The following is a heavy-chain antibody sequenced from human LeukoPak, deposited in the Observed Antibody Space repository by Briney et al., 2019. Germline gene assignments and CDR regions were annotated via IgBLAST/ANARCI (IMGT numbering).Heavy chain of an antibody. CDR1: GFMFCSYW. Sequence: GGSLRLSCAASGFMFCSYWMNWVRQAPGKGLEWVSSISSSSSYIYYADSVKGRFTISRDNAKNTVYVNMHSLRDEDTAVYYCARGGRFAYFLDYWGQGNLVTVSS. CDR2: ISSSSSYI. V-gene: IGHV3-21*01. J-gene: IGHJ4*02. D-gene: IGHD2-21*01. CDR3: ARGGRFAYFLDY.